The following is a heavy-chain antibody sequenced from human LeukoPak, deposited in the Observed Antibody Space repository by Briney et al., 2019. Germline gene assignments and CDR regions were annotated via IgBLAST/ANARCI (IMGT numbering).Heavy chain of an antibody. V-gene: IGHV4-34*01. CDR2: INHSGST. CDR1: DGSFSGYY. Sequence: SETLSLTCGVYDGSFSGYYWSWIRQPPGKGLEWIGEINHSGSTNYNPSLKSRVTISVDTSKNQFSLKLSSVTAADTAVYYCARSASLWSGYLDYWGQGTLVTVSS. CDR3: ARSASLWSGYLDY. J-gene: IGHJ4*02. D-gene: IGHD3-3*01.